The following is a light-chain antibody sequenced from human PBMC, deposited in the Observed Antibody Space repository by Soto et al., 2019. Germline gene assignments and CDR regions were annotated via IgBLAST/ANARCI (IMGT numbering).Light chain of an antibody. V-gene: IGKV3-20*01. CDR2: GAS. CDR1: QSVSSSS. CDR3: QQYGSLCT. J-gene: IGKJ2*02. Sequence: EIVLTQSPGTLSLSPGERATLSCRASQSVSSSSLAWYQQKPGQAPRLLIYGASSRATGIPDMFSGSGSGTDFTLTISRLEPEDFAMYYCQQYGSLCTFGQGTKLEIK.